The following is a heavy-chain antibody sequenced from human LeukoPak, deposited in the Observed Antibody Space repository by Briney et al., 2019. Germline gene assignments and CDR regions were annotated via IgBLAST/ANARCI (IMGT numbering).Heavy chain of an antibody. CDR2: INPNSGGT. V-gene: IGHV1-2*02. Sequence: ASVKVSCKASGYTFTGYYMHWVRQAPGQGLEWMGWINPNSGGTNYAQKFQGRVTMTRDTSISTAYMELSRLRPDDTAVYYCARDRIAARRWFDPWGQGTLVTVSS. J-gene: IGHJ5*02. CDR3: ARDRIAARRWFDP. D-gene: IGHD6-13*01. CDR1: GYTFTGYY.